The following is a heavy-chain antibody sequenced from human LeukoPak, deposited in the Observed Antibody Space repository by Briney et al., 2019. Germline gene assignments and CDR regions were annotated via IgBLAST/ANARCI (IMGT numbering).Heavy chain of an antibody. J-gene: IGHJ6*03. V-gene: IGHV4-4*07. CDR1: GGYIGSYY. CDR2: IHTSENN. D-gene: IGHD4-17*01. CDR3: AREGDYGDYSKSFYYMDV. Sequence: SETLSLTCTVSGGYIGSYYWSWIRQPAGKGLEWIGRIHTSENNDYNPSLKSRVTMSVDMSTSQFSLRLTSVTAADTAVYYCAREGDYGDYSKSFYYMDVWGKGTTVTVSS.